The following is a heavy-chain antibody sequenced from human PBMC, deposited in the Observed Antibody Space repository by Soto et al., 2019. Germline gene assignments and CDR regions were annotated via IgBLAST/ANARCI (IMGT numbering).Heavy chain of an antibody. D-gene: IGHD2-15*01. CDR3: AKWTVVVVAATRGGYFDY. CDR2: ISGSGGYT. J-gene: IGHJ4*02. CDR1: RFTFSSYA. V-gene: IGHV3-23*01. Sequence: EVQLLESGGGLVQPGGSLRLSCAASRFTFSSYAMSWVRQAPGKGLEWVSVISGSGGYTYYADSVKGRFTISRDNSKNTLYLQMNSLRAEDTAVYYCAKWTVVVVAATRGGYFDYWGQGTLVTVSS.